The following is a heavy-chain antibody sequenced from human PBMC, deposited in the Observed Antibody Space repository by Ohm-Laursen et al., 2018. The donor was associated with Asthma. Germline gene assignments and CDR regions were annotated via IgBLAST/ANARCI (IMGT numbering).Heavy chain of an antibody. Sequence: SLRLSCSASGFTFSSYGMHWVRQAPGKGLEWVAVIWYDGSNKYYADSVKGRFTISRDNSKNTLYLQMNSLRAEDTAVYYCAKNKEWEAPKHYYYYGMDVWGQGTTVTVSS. CDR2: IWYDGSNK. V-gene: IGHV3-33*06. CDR1: GFTFSSYG. CDR3: AKNKEWEAPKHYYYYGMDV. D-gene: IGHD1-26*01. J-gene: IGHJ6*02.